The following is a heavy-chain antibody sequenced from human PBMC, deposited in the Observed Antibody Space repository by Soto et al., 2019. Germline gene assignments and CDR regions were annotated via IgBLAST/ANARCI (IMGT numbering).Heavy chain of an antibody. CDR2: VYYSGST. CDR1: GGSISGFF. D-gene: IGHD5-18*01. Sequence: SETLSLTCTVSGGSISGFFWSWIRQPPGKGLEWIGYVYYSGSTNYNPSLKSRITISQDTSKNQFSLKLSSVTAADTAVYYCARHNPRDTSEYDTWGQEALLTISS. CDR3: ARHNPRDTSEYDT. V-gene: IGHV4-59*08. J-gene: IGHJ5*02.